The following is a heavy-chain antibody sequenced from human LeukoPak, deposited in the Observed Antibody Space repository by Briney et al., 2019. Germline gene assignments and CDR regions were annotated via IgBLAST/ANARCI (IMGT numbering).Heavy chain of an antibody. CDR1: GFTFSSYS. V-gene: IGHV3-21*01. CDR2: ISSSSSYI. Sequence: GGSLRLSCAASGFTFSSYSMNWVRQAPGKGLEWVSSISSSSSYIYYADSVKGRFTISRDNAKNSLYLQMNSLRAEDTAVYYCARLKQQLVLSYYYGMDVWGQGTTVTVSS. CDR3: ARLKQQLVLSYYYGMDV. D-gene: IGHD6-13*01. J-gene: IGHJ6*02.